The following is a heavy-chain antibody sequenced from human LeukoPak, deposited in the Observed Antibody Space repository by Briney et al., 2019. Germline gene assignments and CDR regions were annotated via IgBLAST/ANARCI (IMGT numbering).Heavy chain of an antibody. CDR2: INHSGST. V-gene: IGHV4-34*01. D-gene: IGHD3-22*01. CDR3: ARRGNYYDSSGYSRYYYYYYMDV. J-gene: IGHJ6*03. Sequence: PSETLSLTCAVYGGSFSGYYWSWIRQPPGKGLEWIGEINHSGSTNYNPSLKSRVTISVDTSKNQFSLKLSSVTAADTAVYYCARRGNYYDSSGYSRYYYYYYMDVWGKGTTVTISS. CDR1: GGSFSGYY.